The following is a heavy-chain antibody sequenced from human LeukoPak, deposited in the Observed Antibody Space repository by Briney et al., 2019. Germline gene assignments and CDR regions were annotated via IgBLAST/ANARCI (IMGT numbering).Heavy chain of an antibody. CDR1: GFTFSNAW. J-gene: IGHJ4*01. CDR3: TPILKDPGPDTPPGFQN. V-gene: IGHV3-15*01. CDR2: IKSKPAGGST. Sequence: GGSLRLSCTASGFTFSNAWMSWVRQAPGKGLEWVGRIKSKPAGGSTDYAAPIKGRFTTSRDDSKNTLYLQVNSLEVEDTAVYSCTPILKDPGPDTPPGFQNWGQEPWSPSPQ. D-gene: IGHD1-14*01.